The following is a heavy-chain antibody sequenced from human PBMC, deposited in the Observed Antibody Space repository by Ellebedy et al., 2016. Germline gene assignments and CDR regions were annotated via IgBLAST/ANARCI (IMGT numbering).Heavy chain of an antibody. CDR1: GFTFSSYA. V-gene: IGHV3-23*01. CDR3: ARDLGGDGYRSFDH. J-gene: IGHJ4*02. D-gene: IGHD5-24*01. Sequence: GGSLRLSXAASGFTFSSYAMSWVRQAPGKGLEWVSAISGSGGSTYYADSVKGRFTISRDNSKNTLYLQMNSLRAEDTAVYFCARDLGGDGYRSFDHWGQGTLVTVSS. CDR2: ISGSGGST.